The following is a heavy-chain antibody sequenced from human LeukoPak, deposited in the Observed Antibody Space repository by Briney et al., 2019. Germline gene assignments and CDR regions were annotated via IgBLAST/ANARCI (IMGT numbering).Heavy chain of an antibody. CDR1: GFTFSTYA. CDR3: ARDGRGGEYYFDY. V-gene: IGHV3-30*04. D-gene: IGHD3-16*01. CDR2: ISYDGSSK. J-gene: IGHJ4*02. Sequence: GGSLRLSCAASGFTFSTYAMHWVRQAPGKGLEWVAVISYDGSSKYYADSVKGRFTISRDNSKNTLYLQMNSLRAEDTAVYYCARDGRGGEYYFDYWGQGTLVTVSS.